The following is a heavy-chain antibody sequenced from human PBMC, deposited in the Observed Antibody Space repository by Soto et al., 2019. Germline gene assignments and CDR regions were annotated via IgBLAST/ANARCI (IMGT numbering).Heavy chain of an antibody. J-gene: IGHJ4*02. D-gene: IGHD6-19*01. V-gene: IGHV3-30*18. CDR3: AKGWRQWLVRAGFNY. CDR2: VSHDGRNK. Sequence: VQLVESGGGVVQPGRSLRLSCAASGFTFSDYAMHWVRQAPGKGLEWVAVVSHDGRNKHYADSVTGRFTISRDSSKNTVSLEMPSLRAENTAVYSWAKGWRQWLVRAGFNYWGPGDLVPVSS. CDR1: GFTFSDYA.